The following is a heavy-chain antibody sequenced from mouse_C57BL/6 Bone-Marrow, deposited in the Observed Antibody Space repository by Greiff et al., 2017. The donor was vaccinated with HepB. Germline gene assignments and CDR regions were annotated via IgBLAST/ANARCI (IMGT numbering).Heavy chain of an antibody. CDR2: IYPSDSET. V-gene: IGHV1-61*01. J-gene: IGHJ4*01. Sequence: QVQLQQPGAELVRPGSSVKLSCKASGYTFTSYWMDWVKQMPGQGLEWIGNIYPSDSETHSNQKFKDKATLTVDKSSSTAYMQLSSLTSEDSAVYCCARGVYYCEDGDTYYYAMDYWGQGTSVTVSS. CDR1: GYTFTSYW. CDR3: ARGVYYCEDGDTYYYAMDY. D-gene: IGHD1-1*01.